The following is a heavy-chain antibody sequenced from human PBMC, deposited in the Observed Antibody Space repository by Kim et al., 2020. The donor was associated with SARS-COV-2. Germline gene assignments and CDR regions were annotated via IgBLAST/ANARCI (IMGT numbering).Heavy chain of an antibody. D-gene: IGHD3-22*01. V-gene: IGHV3-23*01. CDR2: ISHSSATI. CDR1: GFTFNTYA. Sequence: GGSLRLSCAASGFTFNTYAMRWVRQAPGKGLEWLSAISHSSATIYYADSVKGRFTTSRDNSKNTLYLQMNSLRAEDTAVYYCAKIRVADDSHYGMDVWG. J-gene: IGHJ6*02. CDR3: AKIRVADDSHYGMDV.